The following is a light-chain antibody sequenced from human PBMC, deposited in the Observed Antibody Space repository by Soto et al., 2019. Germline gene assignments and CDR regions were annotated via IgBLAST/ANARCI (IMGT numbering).Light chain of an antibody. CDR1: QSVSSSY. J-gene: IGKJ1*01. Sequence: EIVLTQSPGTLSLSPGERATLSCRASQSVSSSYLAWYQQKPGQAPRLLIYGASSRDTGITDRFSGSGSGRHFTQTISRLEPEDFAVYYSQQYGTSTWTFGQGTKVNIK. CDR2: GAS. CDR3: QQYGTSTWT. V-gene: IGKV3-20*01.